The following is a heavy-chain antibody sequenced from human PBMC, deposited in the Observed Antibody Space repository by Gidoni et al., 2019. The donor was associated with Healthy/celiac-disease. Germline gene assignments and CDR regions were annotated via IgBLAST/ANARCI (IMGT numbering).Heavy chain of an antibody. CDR1: GFTFSDYY. J-gene: IGHJ4*02. Sequence: QVQLVASGGGLVKPGGSLRLSCAASGFTFSDYYMGWICQAPGKGLEWVSYISSSSSYTNYADSVKGRFTISRDNAKNALYLQMNSLRAEDTAVYYCARGGGNGYPADYWGQGTLVTVSS. D-gene: IGHD5-12*01. CDR2: ISSSSSYT. CDR3: ARGGGNGYPADY. V-gene: IGHV3-11*05.